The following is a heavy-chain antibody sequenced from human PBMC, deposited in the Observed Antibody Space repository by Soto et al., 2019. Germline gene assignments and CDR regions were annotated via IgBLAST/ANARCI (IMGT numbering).Heavy chain of an antibody. V-gene: IGHV3-7*01. D-gene: IGHD2-15*01. CDR1: GFTFSSYW. J-gene: IGHJ3*02. CDR3: ARAKPAYLGYCSGGSCYTPAFDI. Sequence: GGSLRLSCAASGFTFSSYWMSWVRQAPGKGLEWVANIKQDGSEKYYVDSVKGRFTISRDNAKNSLYLQMNSLRAEDTAVYYCARAKPAYLGYCSGGSCYTPAFDIWGQGTMVTVSS. CDR2: IKQDGSEK.